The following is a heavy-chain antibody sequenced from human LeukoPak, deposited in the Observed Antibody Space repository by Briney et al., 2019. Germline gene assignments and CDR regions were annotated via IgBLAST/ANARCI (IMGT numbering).Heavy chain of an antibody. J-gene: IGHJ4*02. CDR1: GFTFSSYG. CDR3: AKESTTGYFDY. Sequence: GGSLRLSCAASGFTFSSYGMHWVRQAPGKGLEWVAVISYDGSNKYYADSVKGRFTISRDNSKNTLYLQMNSLRAEDTAVYYCAKESTTGYFDYWGQGTLVTVSS. D-gene: IGHD1-1*01. CDR2: ISYDGSNK. V-gene: IGHV3-30*18.